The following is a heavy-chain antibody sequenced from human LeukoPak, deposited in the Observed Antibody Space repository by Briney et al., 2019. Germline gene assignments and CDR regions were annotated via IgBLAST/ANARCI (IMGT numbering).Heavy chain of an antibody. CDR1: GGTFSSYA. Sequence: GASVKVSCKASGGTFSSYAISWVRQAPGQGLEWMGGIIPIFGTANYAQKFQGRVTITADESTSTAYMELSSLRSEDTAVYYCARAEYNPDYGDYTPDLYYYYYYMDVWGKGTTVTISS. CDR2: IIPIFGTA. CDR3: ARAEYNPDYGDYTPDLYYYYYYMDV. D-gene: IGHD4-17*01. V-gene: IGHV1-69*13. J-gene: IGHJ6*03.